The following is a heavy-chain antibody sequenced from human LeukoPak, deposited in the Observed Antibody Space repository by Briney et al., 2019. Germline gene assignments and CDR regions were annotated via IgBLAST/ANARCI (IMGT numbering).Heavy chain of an antibody. CDR1: GFTFNTYS. Sequence: PGESLRLSCAASGFTFNTYSMNWVRQAPGKGLEWVSSISSHSRDIYYADSVKGRFTISRDNAKNSLHLQMNSLRAEDTAVYYCARDDRDISSFRFDYWGHGILVTVSS. J-gene: IGHJ4*01. D-gene: IGHD6-6*01. V-gene: IGHV3-21*01. CDR3: ARDDRDISSFRFDY. CDR2: ISSHSRDI.